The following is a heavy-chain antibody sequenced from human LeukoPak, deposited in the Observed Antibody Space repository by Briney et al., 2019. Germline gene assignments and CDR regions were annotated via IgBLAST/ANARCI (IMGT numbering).Heavy chain of an antibody. V-gene: IGHV1-8*01. CDR1: GYTFTSYD. CDR3: AKRVYCSVGSCPPWDY. J-gene: IGHJ4*02. Sequence: ASVKVSCKASGYTFTSYDINWVRQATGQGLEWMGWMNPNSGNTGYAQKFQGRVTMTRNTSISTAYMELSSLRSEDTAVYYCAKRVYCSVGSCPPWDYWGQGTLVTVSS. CDR2: MNPNSGNT. D-gene: IGHD2-15*01.